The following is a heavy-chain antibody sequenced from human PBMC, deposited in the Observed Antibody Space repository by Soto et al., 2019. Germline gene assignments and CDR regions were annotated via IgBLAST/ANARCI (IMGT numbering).Heavy chain of an antibody. Sequence: EVQLLESGGGLVRPGGSLRLSCAASGFTFSSYTITWVRQAPGERLEWVSSIVGSGDNTYYADSVKGRFTISRDNSKTTLYLQMNSLRAEDTAVYYCAKYYYGSGSIRAFDIWGQGTMVTVSS. D-gene: IGHD3-10*01. J-gene: IGHJ3*02. CDR2: IVGSGDNT. CDR3: AKYYYGSGSIRAFDI. V-gene: IGHV3-23*01. CDR1: GFTFSSYT.